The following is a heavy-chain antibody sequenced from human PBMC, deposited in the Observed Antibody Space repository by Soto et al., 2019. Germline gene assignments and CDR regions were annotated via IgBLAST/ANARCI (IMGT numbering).Heavy chain of an antibody. CDR1: GFTVSNNY. D-gene: IGHD6-25*01. J-gene: IGHJ4*02. CDR3: GTQRGGGGY. Sequence: EVQLVESGGGLIQPGGSLRLSCAVSGFTVSNNYMSWVRQAPGKGLEGVSVIYSGGYTAYGDSVKGRFTISRDNSKNTLFLQIISGGAADTAVYYWGTQRGGGGYWGQGTLVTVSS. CDR2: IYSGGYT. V-gene: IGHV3-53*01.